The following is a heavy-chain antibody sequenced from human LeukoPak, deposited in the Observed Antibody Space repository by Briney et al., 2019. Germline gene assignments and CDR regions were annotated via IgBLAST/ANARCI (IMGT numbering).Heavy chain of an antibody. D-gene: IGHD1-26*01. V-gene: IGHV3-30-3*01. J-gene: IGHJ6*03. CDR2: ISYDGSNK. Sequence: PGGSLRLSCAASGFTFSSYAMHWVRQAPGKGLEWVAVISYDGSNKYYADSVKGRFTISRDNSKNTLYLQMNSLRAEDTAVYYCAREQGGHYYYMDVWGKGTTVTVSS. CDR1: GFTFSSYA. CDR3: AREQGGHYYYMDV.